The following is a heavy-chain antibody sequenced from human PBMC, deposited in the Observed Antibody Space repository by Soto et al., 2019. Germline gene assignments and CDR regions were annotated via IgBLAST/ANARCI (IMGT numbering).Heavy chain of an antibody. Sequence: SETLSLTCTVSGGSISGGGYYWGWIRQHPGKGLEWIGYIYYSGSTYYNPSLKSRVTISVDTSKNQFSLKLSSVTAADTAVYYCARDNGDGNFDYWGQGTLVTVSS. J-gene: IGHJ4*02. CDR3: ARDNGDGNFDY. V-gene: IGHV4-30-4*08. CDR1: GGSISGGGYY. D-gene: IGHD3-10*01. CDR2: IYYSGST.